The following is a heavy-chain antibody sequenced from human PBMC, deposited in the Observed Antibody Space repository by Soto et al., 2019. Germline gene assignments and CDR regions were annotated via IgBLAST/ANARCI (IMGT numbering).Heavy chain of an antibody. D-gene: IGHD2-15*01. J-gene: IGHJ5*02. CDR2: INPNSGAT. V-gene: IGHV1-2*02. Sequence: ASVKVSCKASGYTFTGYYMHWVRQAPGQGLEWMGWINPNSGATNYAQKLQGRVTMTTDTSTSTAYMELRSLRSDDTAVYYCARTSGIVVVVAALGTYNWFDPWGQGTLVTVS. CDR1: GYTFTGYY. CDR3: ARTSGIVVVVAALGTYNWFDP.